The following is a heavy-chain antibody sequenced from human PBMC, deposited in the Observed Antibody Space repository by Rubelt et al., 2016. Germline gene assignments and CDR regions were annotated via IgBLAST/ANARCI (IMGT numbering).Heavy chain of an antibody. J-gene: IGHJ6*02. Sequence: EVQLVESGGGLVKPGGSLRLSCAASGIPFGNAWMTWVRQAPGKGLEWVGRTRNKVKSYTTEYAASVKGRFTISRDDSKNSLYLQMNSLETEDTAVYYCARASTVTHYGMDVWGQGTTVTVSS. CDR2: TRNKVKSYTT. D-gene: IGHD4-17*01. CDR1: GIPFGNAW. CDR3: ARASTVTHYGMDV. V-gene: IGHV3-72*01.